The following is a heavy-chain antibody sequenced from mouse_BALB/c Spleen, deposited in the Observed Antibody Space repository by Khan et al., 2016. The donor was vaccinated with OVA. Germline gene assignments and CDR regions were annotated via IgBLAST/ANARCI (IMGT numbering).Heavy chain of an antibody. CDR2: ISYSGST. D-gene: IGHD1-2*01. CDR1: GYSITSGYG. Sequence: EVQRQESGPGLVKPSQSLSLTCTVTGYSITSGYGWNWIRQFPGNKLEWMGYISYSGSTNYNPSLKRRISITRDTSKNQSLLQLNSVTTEVTAKYYSALTARIKYWGQGTTLTVSS. J-gene: IGHJ2*01. V-gene: IGHV3-2*02. CDR3: ALTARIKY.